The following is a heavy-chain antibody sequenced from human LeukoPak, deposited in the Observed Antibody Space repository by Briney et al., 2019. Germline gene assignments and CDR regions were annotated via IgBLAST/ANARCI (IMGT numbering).Heavy chain of an antibody. CDR2: ISDSGGST. CDR3: ARTYYDYVWGSYRPGTFDY. CDR1: GFTFDNYY. Sequence: GGSLRLSCSASGFTFDNYYMNWVRQAPGKGLEWVSSISDSGGSTYYADSVKGRFTISRDNAKNSLYLQMNSLRAEDTAVYYCARTYYDYVWGSYRPGTFDYWGQGTLVTVPS. J-gene: IGHJ4*02. D-gene: IGHD3-16*02. V-gene: IGHV3-23*01.